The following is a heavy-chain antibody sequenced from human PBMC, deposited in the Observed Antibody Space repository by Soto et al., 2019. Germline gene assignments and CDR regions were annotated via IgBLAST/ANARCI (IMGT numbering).Heavy chain of an antibody. J-gene: IGHJ4*02. D-gene: IGHD1-20*01. CDR3: VSLWSVTGSRDY. V-gene: IGHV3-72*01. CDR1: GLTFSDLY. CDR2: IRDRVHSYST. Sequence: EVQLVESGGGLVQPGGSLRLSCAVSGLTFSDLYMGWVRQAPGKGLDWVGRIRDRVHSYSTEYAASVKGRFTISRDDSRNSLYLQMNSLKMEDTAVFYCVSLWSVTGSRDYWGRGTLVTVSS.